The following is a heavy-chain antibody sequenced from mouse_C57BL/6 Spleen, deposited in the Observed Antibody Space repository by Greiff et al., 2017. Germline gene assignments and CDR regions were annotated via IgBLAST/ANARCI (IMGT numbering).Heavy chain of an antibody. J-gene: IGHJ4*01. V-gene: IGHV3-6*01. D-gene: IGHD2-2*01. CDR3: AREGYDVRYYAMDY. CDR2: ISYDGSN. CDR1: GYSITSGYY. Sequence: DVHLVESGPGLVKPSQSLSLTCSVTGYSITSGYYWNWIRQFPGNKLEWMGYISYDGSNNYNPSLKNRISITRDTSKNQFFLKLNSVTTEDTATYYCAREGYDVRYYAMDYWGQGTSVTVSS.